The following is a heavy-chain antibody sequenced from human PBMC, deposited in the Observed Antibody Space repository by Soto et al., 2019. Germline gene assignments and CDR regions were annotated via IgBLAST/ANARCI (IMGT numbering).Heavy chain of an antibody. D-gene: IGHD3-9*01. CDR3: ARQWTIYDILTRYFQYYFDY. J-gene: IGHJ4*02. Sequence: GGSLRLSCGASGFTFSTYAMTWVRQAPGMGLRWVSRMSGSGGRTYFADSVKGRFTISRDNSKKTPCLQMNSLRAEDTAVYYCARQWTIYDILTRYFQYYFDYWGQGTLVTVSS. CDR1: GFTFSTYA. CDR2: MSGSGGRT. V-gene: IGHV3-23*01.